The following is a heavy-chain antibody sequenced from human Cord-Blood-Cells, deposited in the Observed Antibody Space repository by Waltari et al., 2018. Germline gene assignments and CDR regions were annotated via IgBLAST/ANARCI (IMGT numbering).Heavy chain of an antibody. V-gene: IGHV3-43*02. CDR1: GFTFDDYA. J-gene: IGHJ4*02. Sequence: EVQLVESGGGVVQPGGSLRLSCAASGFTFDDYAMQWVRQASGKGLEWVSLISGDGGSTYYADSVKGRFTISRDNSKNSLYLQMNSLRTEDTALYYCAKDPIAVADPSEGYWGQGTLVTVSS. CDR2: ISGDGGST. D-gene: IGHD6-19*01. CDR3: AKDPIAVADPSEGY.